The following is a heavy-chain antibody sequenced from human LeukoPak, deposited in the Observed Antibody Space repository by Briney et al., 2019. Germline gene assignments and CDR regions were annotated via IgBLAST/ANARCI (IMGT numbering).Heavy chain of an antibody. Sequence: GGSLRLSCAASGFTFSNYGMNWVRQAPGKGLEWVSYISGSSDVTYFADAVKGRFTISRDNAKNSLYLQMNSLRAEDTAVYYCARDFYDTSGYYYDYWGQGTLVTVSS. CDR3: ARDFYDTSGYYYDY. CDR2: ISGSSDVT. CDR1: GFTFSNYG. D-gene: IGHD3-22*01. V-gene: IGHV3-48*01. J-gene: IGHJ4*02.